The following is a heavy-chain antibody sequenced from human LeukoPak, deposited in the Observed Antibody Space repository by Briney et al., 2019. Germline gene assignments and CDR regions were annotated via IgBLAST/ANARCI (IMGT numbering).Heavy chain of an antibody. CDR3: ARGYGYLDV. D-gene: IGHD5-18*01. J-gene: IGHJ6*02. CDR1: GGSISSYS. CDR2: IYCSEST. V-gene: IGHV4-59*01. Sequence: KPSETLSLTCTVSGGSISSYSWSWIRQPPGKGLEWIGYIYCSESTNLNPPLESRVTLSVNTSKNQFSPKLSSETAADTALDYGARGYGYLDVWGQGTTVTVSS.